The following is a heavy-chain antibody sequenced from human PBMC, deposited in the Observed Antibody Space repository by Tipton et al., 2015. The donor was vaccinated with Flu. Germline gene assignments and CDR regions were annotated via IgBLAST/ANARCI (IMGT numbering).Heavy chain of an antibody. Sequence: TLSLTCSVSGDSIGSDYYWGWIRQPPGKGLEWIGNIYHTGNTYYNSSLKSRVSISVDRSKNQFSLKVSSVTAADTAVYYCARDQGFGDGLTYDYYGMDVWGQGTTVTVSS. V-gene: IGHV4-38-2*02. CDR3: ARDQGFGDGLTYDYYGMDV. J-gene: IGHJ6*02. CDR1: GDSIGSDYY. CDR2: IYHTGNT. D-gene: IGHD3-10*01.